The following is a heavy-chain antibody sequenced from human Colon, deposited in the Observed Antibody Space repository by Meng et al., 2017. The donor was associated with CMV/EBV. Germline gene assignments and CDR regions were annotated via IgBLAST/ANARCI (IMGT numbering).Heavy chain of an antibody. J-gene: IGHJ1*01. D-gene: IGHD6-19*01. CDR2: IGDDGSIT. Sequence: SLRLSCAASGFTFSNYWMHWVRQVPGKGLVWVSRIGDDGSITNYADSAKGRFTVSRDNAKNTLYLQMNSLRDDDTAVYYCINFSSGWHWGQGTLVTVSS. CDR3: INFSSGWH. CDR1: GFTFSNYW. V-gene: IGHV3-74*01.